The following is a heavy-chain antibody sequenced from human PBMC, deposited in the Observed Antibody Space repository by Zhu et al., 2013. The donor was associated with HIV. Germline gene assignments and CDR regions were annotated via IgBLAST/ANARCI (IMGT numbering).Heavy chain of an antibody. D-gene: IGHD3-22*01. CDR2: INPNSGGT. Sequence: QVQLVQSGAEVKKPGASVKVSCKASGYTFTGYYMHWVRQAPGQGLEWMGWINPNSGGTNYAQKFQGRVTMTRDTSISTAYMELSRLRSDDTAVYYCARVHLEDYDSSGSLPDAFDIWAKGQWSPSLQ. J-gene: IGHJ3*02. V-gene: IGHV1-2*02. CDR3: ARVHLEDYDSSGSLPDAFDI. CDR1: GYTFTGYY.